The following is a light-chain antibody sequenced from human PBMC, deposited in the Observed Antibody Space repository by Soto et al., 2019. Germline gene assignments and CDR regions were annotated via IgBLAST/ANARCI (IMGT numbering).Light chain of an antibody. J-gene: IGLJ2*01. Sequence: QSALTQPPSASGTPGQRVTISCSGSSSNIGSNPVSWYQQYPGAAPHLLIDNHGQRPSGIPDRFSASKSGTSALLAVSGLQSDDEADYYCATWDDNLDGPVFGGGTKVTVL. V-gene: IGLV1-44*01. CDR2: NHG. CDR3: ATWDDNLDGPV. CDR1: SSNIGSNP.